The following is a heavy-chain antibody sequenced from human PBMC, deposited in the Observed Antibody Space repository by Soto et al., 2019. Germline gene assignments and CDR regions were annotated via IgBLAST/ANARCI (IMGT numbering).Heavy chain of an antibody. CDR2: IYHSGST. CDR1: GYSISSGYY. Sequence: SETLSLTCAVSGYSISSGYYWGWIRQPPGKGLEWIGSIYHSGSTYYNPSLRSRVTLSVDTSKNQFSLKLSSVTAADTAVYYCARVYDFWSGLFDYWGQGTLVTVSS. D-gene: IGHD3-3*01. V-gene: IGHV4-38-2*01. J-gene: IGHJ4*02. CDR3: ARVYDFWSGLFDY.